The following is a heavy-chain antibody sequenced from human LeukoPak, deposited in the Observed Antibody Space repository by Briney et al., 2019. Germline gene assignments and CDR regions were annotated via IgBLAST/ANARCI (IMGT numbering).Heavy chain of an antibody. J-gene: IGHJ4*02. CDR1: GFTFSSYW. D-gene: IGHD6-19*01. CDR2: IKQDGSEK. CDR3: ARLSAYSSGFSPKVEYYFDY. V-gene: IGHV3-7*03. Sequence: GGSLRLSCAASGFTFSSYWMSWVRQAPGKGLEWVANIKQDGSEKYYVDSVKGRFTISRDNAKNSLYLQTNSLRAEDTAVYYCARLSAYSSGFSPKVEYYFDYWGQGTLVTVSS.